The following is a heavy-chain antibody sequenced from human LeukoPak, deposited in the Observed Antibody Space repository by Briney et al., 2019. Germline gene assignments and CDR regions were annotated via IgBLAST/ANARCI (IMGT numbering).Heavy chain of an antibody. CDR1: GGSISSGSYY. Sequence: SETLSLTCTVSGGSISSGSYYWSWIRQPAGKGLEWIGRIYTSGSTNYNPSLKSRVTISVDTSKNQFPLKLSSVTAADTAVYYCARGIVLMVYAPDYMDVWGKGTTVTVSS. J-gene: IGHJ6*03. CDR3: ARGIVLMVYAPDYMDV. V-gene: IGHV4-61*02. CDR2: IYTSGST. D-gene: IGHD2-8*01.